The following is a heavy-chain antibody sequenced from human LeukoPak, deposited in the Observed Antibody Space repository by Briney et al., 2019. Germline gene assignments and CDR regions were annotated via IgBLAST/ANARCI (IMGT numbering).Heavy chain of an antibody. D-gene: IGHD2-15*01. Sequence: ASVKVSCKPSGYTFSDYYLYWVRQAPGQGLEWMGWINPNSGGTNYAQKFQGRVTLTRDTSINTVYMELSRLTSDDTAVYYCARDGVLAYYWGQGTLVTVSS. V-gene: IGHV1-2*02. J-gene: IGHJ4*02. CDR3: ARDGVLAYY. CDR1: GYTFSDYY. CDR2: INPNSGGT.